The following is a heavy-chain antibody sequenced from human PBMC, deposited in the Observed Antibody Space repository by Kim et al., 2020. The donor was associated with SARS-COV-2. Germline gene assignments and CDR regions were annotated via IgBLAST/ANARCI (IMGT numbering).Heavy chain of an antibody. CDR3: ARDSPYYGMDV. V-gene: IGHV3-53*04. Sequence: YSDSGRARFTISRHNSKTTLYLQMDSLRAEDTAVYYCARDSPYYGMDVWGQGTTVTVSS. J-gene: IGHJ6*02.